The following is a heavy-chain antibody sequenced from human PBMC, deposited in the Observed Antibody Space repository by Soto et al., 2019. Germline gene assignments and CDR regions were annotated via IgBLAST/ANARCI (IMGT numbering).Heavy chain of an antibody. CDR1: GYTFPRHW. D-gene: IGHD2-8*01. CDR2: INPDDYTT. Sequence: QVQLVESGAEMKKPGASVKGSCKASGYTFPRHWMHLVRQAPGQGLEWMGIINPDDYTTSYAQKFQGRVTMTRDTSTSTVYMELTSLRSEDTAIYYCARDQSGTTNGYSWWWFDPWGQGTLVTVSS. V-gene: IGHV1-46*01. J-gene: IGHJ5*02. CDR3: ARDQSGTTNGYSWWWFDP.